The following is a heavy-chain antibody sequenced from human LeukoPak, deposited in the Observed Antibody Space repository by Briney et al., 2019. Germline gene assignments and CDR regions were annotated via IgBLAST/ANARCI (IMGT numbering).Heavy chain of an antibody. Sequence: SDTHSLPRTVCGGSLHRYYRRWLPQPPAKGLEGMGYHYSTGSAEYHPSLKSRVTISLDTSKNQFSLKLTSVTAADTAVYYCARVYQSAEYYFDYWGQGNLVSVSS. D-gene: IGHD2-2*01. CDR2: HYSTGSA. V-gene: IGHV4-59*07. CDR1: GGSLHRYY. J-gene: IGHJ4*02. CDR3: ARVYQSAEYYFDY.